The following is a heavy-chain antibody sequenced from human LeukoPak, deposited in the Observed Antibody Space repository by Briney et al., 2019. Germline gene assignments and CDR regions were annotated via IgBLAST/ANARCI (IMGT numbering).Heavy chain of an antibody. CDR2: IYYSGST. CDR1: GGSISSSSYY. J-gene: IGHJ5*02. D-gene: IGHD6-13*01. V-gene: IGHV4-39*07. Sequence: SETLSLTCTVSGGSISSSSYYWGWIRQPPGKGLEWIGSIYYSGSTYYNPSLKSRVTISVDTSKNQFSLKLSSVTAADTAVYYCATRIAAAGTHLRYGYWFDPWGQGTLVTVSS. CDR3: ATRIAAAGTHLRYGYWFDP.